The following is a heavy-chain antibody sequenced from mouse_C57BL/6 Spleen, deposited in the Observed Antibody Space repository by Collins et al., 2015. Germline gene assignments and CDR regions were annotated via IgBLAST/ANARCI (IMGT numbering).Heavy chain of an antibody. CDR2: ISSGGNT. CDR1: GFTFSSYA. D-gene: IGHD2-3*01. Sequence: EVKLVESGGGLVKPGGSLKLSCAASGFTFSSYAMSWVRQTPEKRLEWVASISSGGNTYYLDSVKGRFTISRDNARNILYLQMSGLRSEDTAVYYCASLDGYYDAYWGQGDSGHSLC. V-gene: IGHV5-6-5*01. J-gene: IGHJ3*01. CDR3: ASLDGYYDAY.